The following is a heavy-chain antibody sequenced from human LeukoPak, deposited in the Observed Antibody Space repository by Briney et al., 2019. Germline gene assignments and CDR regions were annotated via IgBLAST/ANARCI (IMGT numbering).Heavy chain of an antibody. CDR3: ARGVYGDFFDY. J-gene: IGHJ4*02. CDR2: ISSSGSTI. D-gene: IGHD4-17*01. CDR1: GFTFSSYE. V-gene: IGHV3-48*03. Sequence: GGSLRLXCAASGFTFSSYEMNWVRQAPGKGLEWVSYISSSGSTIYYADSVKGRFTISRDNAKNSLYLQMNSLRAEDTAVYYCARGVYGDFFDYWGQGTLVTVSS.